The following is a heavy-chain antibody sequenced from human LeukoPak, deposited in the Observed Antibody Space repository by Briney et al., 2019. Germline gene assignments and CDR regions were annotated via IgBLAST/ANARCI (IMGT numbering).Heavy chain of an antibody. CDR3: ATGQQLAPNNYYYYMDV. V-gene: IGHV1-24*01. CDR2: FDPEDGET. J-gene: IGHJ6*03. CDR1: GYTLTELS. D-gene: IGHD6-13*01. Sequence: ASVKVSCKVSGYTLTELSMHWVRQAPGKGLEWMGGFDPEDGETIYAQKFQGRVTMTEDTSTDTAYMELSSLRSEDTAVYYCATGQQLAPNNYYYYMDVWGKGTTVAVSS.